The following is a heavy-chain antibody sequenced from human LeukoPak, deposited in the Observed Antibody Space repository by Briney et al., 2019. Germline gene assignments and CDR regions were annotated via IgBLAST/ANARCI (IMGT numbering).Heavy chain of an antibody. CDR1: GGSISSSSYY. Sequence: SETLSLTCTVSGGSISSSSYYWGWIRQPPGKGLEWIGYIYYSGSTYYNPSLKSRVTISVDTSKNQFSLKLSSVTAADTAVYYCARGMTRYDYWGQGTLVTVSS. D-gene: IGHD2-21*02. CDR3: ARGMTRYDY. V-gene: IGHV4-30-4*08. CDR2: IYYSGST. J-gene: IGHJ4*02.